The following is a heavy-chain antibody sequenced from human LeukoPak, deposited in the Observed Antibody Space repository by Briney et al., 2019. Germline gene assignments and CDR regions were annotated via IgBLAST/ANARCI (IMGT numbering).Heavy chain of an antibody. Sequence: GGSLRLSCAASGFTFDDYTMHWVRQAPGKGLEWVSLISWDGGSTYYADSVKGRFTISRDNSKNSLYLQMNSLRTEDTALYYCAKDRIRWELLKGFDYWGQGTLVTVSS. CDR1: GFTFDDYT. CDR2: ISWDGGST. V-gene: IGHV3-43*01. CDR3: AKDRIRWELLKGFDY. D-gene: IGHD1-26*01. J-gene: IGHJ4*02.